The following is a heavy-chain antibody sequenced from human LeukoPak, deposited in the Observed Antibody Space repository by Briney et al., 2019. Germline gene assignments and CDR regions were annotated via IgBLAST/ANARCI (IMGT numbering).Heavy chain of an antibody. Sequence: GGSLRLSCAASGFTFDDYGMSWVRQAPGKGLEWVSGINWNGGSTGYADSVKGRFTISRDNAKNSLYLQMNSLGAEDTALYYCARDGTAWSGSYYDFDYWGQGTLVTVSS. CDR2: INWNGGST. CDR3: ARDGTAWSGSYYDFDY. CDR1: GFTFDDYG. D-gene: IGHD1-26*01. V-gene: IGHV3-20*04. J-gene: IGHJ4*02.